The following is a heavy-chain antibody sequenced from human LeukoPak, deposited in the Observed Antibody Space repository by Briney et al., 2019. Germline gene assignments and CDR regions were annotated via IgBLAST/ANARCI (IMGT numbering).Heavy chain of an antibody. D-gene: IGHD4-23*01. V-gene: IGHV4-59*01. Sequence: SSETLSLTCTVSGGSISGYFWSWIRQPPGKGLEWIGYIYYSGSTNYNPSLKSRVTISLDTSKNQFSLKLSSVTAADTAMYYCARVSRGNSVGGDYWGQGTLVTVSS. J-gene: IGHJ4*02. CDR3: ARVSRGNSVGGDY. CDR1: GGSISGYF. CDR2: IYYSGST.